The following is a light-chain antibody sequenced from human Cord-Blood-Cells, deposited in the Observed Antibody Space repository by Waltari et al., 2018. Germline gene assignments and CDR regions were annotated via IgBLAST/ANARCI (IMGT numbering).Light chain of an antibody. Sequence: QSALTQPRSVSGSPGQSVTISCTGTSSDVGGYNYVSWYQQHPGKAPKLMMYDDSKRPSGVPDRFSGSKSGNTASLTISGLQAEDEADYDCCSYTGSYTWVFGGGTKLTVL. CDR3: CSYTGSYTWV. V-gene: IGLV2-11*01. J-gene: IGLJ3*02. CDR1: SSDVGGYNY. CDR2: DDS.